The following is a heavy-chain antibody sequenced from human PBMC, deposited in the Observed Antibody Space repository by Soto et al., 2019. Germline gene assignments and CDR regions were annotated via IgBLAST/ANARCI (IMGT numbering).Heavy chain of an antibody. CDR2: INQDGRAA. J-gene: IGHJ3*01. Sequence: GSLRLSCAASGFTFSTYWMSWVRQAPGKGLEWVANINQDGRAAWYVDSVKGRFTISRDNAKRSLYLQMSSLRLEDTAVYYCARGDYHDTGGPFSDAFDVWGPGTMVTVSS. CDR3: ARGDYHDTGGPFSDAFDV. CDR1: GFTFSTYW. D-gene: IGHD3-22*01. V-gene: IGHV3-7*04.